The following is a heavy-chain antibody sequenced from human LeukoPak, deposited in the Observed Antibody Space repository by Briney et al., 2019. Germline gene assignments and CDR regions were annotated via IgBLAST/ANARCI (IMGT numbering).Heavy chain of an antibody. D-gene: IGHD1-26*01. Sequence: GGSLRHSCAASGFTFSSCEMNWVRQALGKGLEWVSYISSSGSTMYYADSVKGRFTISRDNAKNSLYLQMNSLRAEDTAVYYCARDYLAVGATYYFDYWGQGTLVTVSS. CDR3: ARDYLAVGATYYFDY. CDR1: GFTFSSCE. V-gene: IGHV3-48*03. J-gene: IGHJ4*02. CDR2: ISSSGSTM.